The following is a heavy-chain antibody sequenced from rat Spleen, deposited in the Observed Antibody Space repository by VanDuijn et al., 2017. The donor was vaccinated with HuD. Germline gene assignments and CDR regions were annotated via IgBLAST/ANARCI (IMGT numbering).Heavy chain of an antibody. CDR1: GFTFSNYD. D-gene: IGHD1-3*01. V-gene: IGHV5-20*01. Sequence: EVQLVESGGGLVQPGRSMKLSCAASGFTFSNYDLAWVRQAPTKGLEWVASISYGGSSTYYRDSVKGRFTISRDNAKSSLYLQMDSLRSEDTATYYCTTGGGLTTVATVWGQGVMVTVSS. CDR2: ISYGGSST. J-gene: IGHJ2*01. CDR3: TTGGGLTTVATV.